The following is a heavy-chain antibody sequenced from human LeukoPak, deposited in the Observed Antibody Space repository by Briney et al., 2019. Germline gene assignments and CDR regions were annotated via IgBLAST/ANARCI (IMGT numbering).Heavy chain of an antibody. V-gene: IGHV5-51*01. J-gene: IGHJ6*03. D-gene: IGHD3-10*01. CDR3: ARQVELWFGEPIGYYYYYMDV. CDR1: GYSFTSYW. Sequence: PGESLKISCKGSGYSFTSYWIGWVRQMPGKGLEWMGIIYPGDSDTRYSPSFQGQVTISADKSISNAYLQWSSLKASDTAMYYCARQVELWFGEPIGYYYYYMDVWGKGTTVTVSS. CDR2: IYPGDSDT.